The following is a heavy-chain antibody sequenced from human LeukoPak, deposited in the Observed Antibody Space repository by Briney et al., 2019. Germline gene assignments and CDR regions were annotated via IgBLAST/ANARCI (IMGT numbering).Heavy chain of an antibody. CDR3: ARDPYYDSSGYSY. Sequence: GGSLRLSCAASGFTFSDYYMSWIRQAPGKGLEWVSYISSSGSTIYYADSVEGRFTISRDNAKNSLYLQMNSLRAEDTAVYYCARDPYYDSSGYSYWGQGTLVTVSS. V-gene: IGHV3-11*01. CDR1: GFTFSDYY. D-gene: IGHD3-22*01. J-gene: IGHJ4*02. CDR2: ISSSGSTI.